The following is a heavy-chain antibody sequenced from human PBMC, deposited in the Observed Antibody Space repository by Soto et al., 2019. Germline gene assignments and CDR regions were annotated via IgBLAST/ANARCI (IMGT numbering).Heavy chain of an antibody. V-gene: IGHV1-18*01. CDR3: ARIGVSSGHESPDFDS. Sequence: ASVKVSCKASGYTFNFYGITWVRQAPGQGLEWMGWISGFNGNTNYAADLQGRVTMTTDTSTSTAYMELRGLRSDDTAVYYRARIGVSSGHESPDFDSWGQGTLVTVSS. CDR1: GYTFNFYG. CDR2: ISGFNGNT. J-gene: IGHJ4*02. D-gene: IGHD3-16*01.